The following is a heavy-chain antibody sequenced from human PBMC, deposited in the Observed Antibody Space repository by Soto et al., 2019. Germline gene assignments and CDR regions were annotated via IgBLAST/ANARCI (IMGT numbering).Heavy chain of an antibody. D-gene: IGHD6-6*01. Sequence: GSLRLSCAASGFTFSSYAMSWVRQAPGKGLEWVSAISGSGGSTYYADSVKGRFTISRDNSKNTLYLQMNSLRAEDTAVHYCAKAPYSSSSGSKNWFDPWGQGTLVTVSS. CDR3: AKAPYSSSSGSKNWFDP. CDR2: ISGSGGST. J-gene: IGHJ5*02. V-gene: IGHV3-23*01. CDR1: GFTFSSYA.